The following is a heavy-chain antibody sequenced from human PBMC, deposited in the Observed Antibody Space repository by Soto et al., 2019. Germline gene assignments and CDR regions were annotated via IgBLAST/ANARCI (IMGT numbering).Heavy chain of an antibody. D-gene: IGHD3-22*01. V-gene: IGHV4-39*01. CDR1: GASIDRSNYY. Sequence: QLQLQESGPGLVKPSETLSLTCTVSGASIDRSNYYWDWIRQPPGKGLEWIGTTYYNGNAYYNPATKSRVTRSVDTSKNQFSLKLISVTAADTAVYYCARHFVAVVIKGWGYWGQGTLVTVSS. J-gene: IGHJ4*02. CDR2: TYYNGNA. CDR3: ARHFVAVVIKGWGY.